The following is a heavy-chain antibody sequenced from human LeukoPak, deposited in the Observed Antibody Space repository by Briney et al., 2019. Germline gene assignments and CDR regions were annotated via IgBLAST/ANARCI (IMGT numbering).Heavy chain of an antibody. CDR3: AKDCRGDGFNDIDY. CDR1: GFTFSNYA. V-gene: IGHV3-23*01. D-gene: IGHD5-24*01. Sequence: GGSLRLSCAASGFTFSNYAINWVRQAPGKGLEWVSIIIGSGSTAYSDSAKGRFTISRDNSKNTVHLQMDNLRAEDTAVYYCAKDCRGDGFNDIDYWGQGTQVTVSS. CDR2: IIGSGSTA. J-gene: IGHJ4*02.